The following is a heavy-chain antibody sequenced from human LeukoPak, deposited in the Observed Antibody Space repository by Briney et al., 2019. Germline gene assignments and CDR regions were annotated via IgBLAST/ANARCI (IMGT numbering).Heavy chain of an antibody. CDR2: IYYSGST. CDR1: GGSISSYY. D-gene: IGHD5-12*01. CDR3: ASLVTTSIHNWFDP. Sequence: PSETLSLTCTVSGGSISSYYWSWIRQPPGKGPEWIGYIYYSGSTNYNPSLKSRVTISVDTSKNQFSLKLSSVTAADTAVYYCASLVTTSIHNWFDPWGQGTLVTVSS. J-gene: IGHJ5*02. V-gene: IGHV4-59*01.